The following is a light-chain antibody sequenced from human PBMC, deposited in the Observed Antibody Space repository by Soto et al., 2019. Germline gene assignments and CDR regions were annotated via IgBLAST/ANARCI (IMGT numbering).Light chain of an antibody. CDR3: QQYNNWPPYT. J-gene: IGKJ2*01. V-gene: IGKV3-15*01. CDR2: GAS. Sequence: EIVMTQSPATLSVSPGERATLSCRASQSVSSNFSWYQQKPAQAPRRLIYGASTRGTGIPARFSGSGSGTAFTITISSMQEEDFAVYYCQQYNNWPPYTFGQGTKLEIK. CDR1: QSVSSN.